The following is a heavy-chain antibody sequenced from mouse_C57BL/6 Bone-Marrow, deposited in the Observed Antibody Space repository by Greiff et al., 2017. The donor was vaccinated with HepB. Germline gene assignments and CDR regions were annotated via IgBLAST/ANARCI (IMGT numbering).Heavy chain of an antibody. CDR3: ARYGSSSYYFDY. V-gene: IGHV14-2*01. J-gene: IGHJ2*01. D-gene: IGHD1-1*01. CDR2: IDPEDGET. Sequence: EVKLVESGAELVKPGASVKLSCTASGFNIKDYYMHWVKQRTEQGLEWIGRIDPEDGETKYAPKFQGKATITADTSSNTAYLQLSSLTSEDTAVYYGARYGSSSYYFDYWGEGTTLTVSS. CDR1: GFNIKDYY.